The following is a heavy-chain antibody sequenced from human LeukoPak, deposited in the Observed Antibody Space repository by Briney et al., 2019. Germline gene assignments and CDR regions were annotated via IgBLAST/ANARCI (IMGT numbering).Heavy chain of an antibody. V-gene: IGHV3-11*01. J-gene: IGHJ3*02. CDR3: ARVVKVSDI. CDR1: GFTFSDYY. D-gene: IGHD2-21*01. Sequence: PGGSLRLSCAASGFTFSDYYMGWIRQAPGKGLEWVSYISSSGSTTYYAGSVKGRFTISRDNAKNSLYLQMNSLRAEDTAVYYCARVVKVSDIWGQGTMVTVSS. CDR2: ISSSGSTT.